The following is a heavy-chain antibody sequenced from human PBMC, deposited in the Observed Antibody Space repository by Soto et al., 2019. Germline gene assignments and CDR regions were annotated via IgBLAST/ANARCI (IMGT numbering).Heavy chain of an antibody. CDR2: INPSGGGT. D-gene: IGHD3-3*02. J-gene: IGHJ4*02. V-gene: IGHV1-46*01. CDR3: ARDKPFSAGY. CDR1: GYTFLDFY. Sequence: QVQLVQSGTEVKKPGASVKVSCKASGYTFLDFYIHWVRQAPGQGLEWMGFINPSGGGTTYAQKFQGSLTMTRDTSTSTVYRELISLRSEDTAIYYCARDKPFSAGYWGQGTLVT.